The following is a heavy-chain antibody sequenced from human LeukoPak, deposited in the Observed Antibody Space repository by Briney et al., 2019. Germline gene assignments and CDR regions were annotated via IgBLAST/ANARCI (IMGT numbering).Heavy chain of an antibody. CDR1: GFTFDDYG. CDR2: INWNGGST. Sequence: GGSLRLSCAASGFTFDDYGMSWVRQAPGKGVEWVSGINWNGGSTGYADSVKGRFTISRDNAKNSLYLQMNSLRAEDTALYHCARNAVAGTFYYYMDVWGKGTTVTVSS. J-gene: IGHJ6*03. CDR3: ARNAVAGTFYYYMDV. V-gene: IGHV3-20*01. D-gene: IGHD6-19*01.